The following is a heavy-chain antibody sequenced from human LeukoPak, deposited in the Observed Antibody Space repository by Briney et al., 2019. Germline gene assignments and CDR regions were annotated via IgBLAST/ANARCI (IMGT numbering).Heavy chain of an antibody. CDR1: GGSISSYY. CDR2: IQNSGNS. Sequence: SETLSLTCTVSGGSISSYYWSWIRQPPGKGLEWIGYIQNSGNSNFNPSLMSRVTISLDTSKNQFSLDLNSVTAADTAMYYCARGRITIFGVITPHFDNWGQGTLVTVSS. D-gene: IGHD3-3*01. CDR3: ARGRITIFGVITPHFDN. J-gene: IGHJ4*02. V-gene: IGHV4-59*01.